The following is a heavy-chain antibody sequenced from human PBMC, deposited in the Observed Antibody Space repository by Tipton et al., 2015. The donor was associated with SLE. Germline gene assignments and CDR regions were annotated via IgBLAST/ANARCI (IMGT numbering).Heavy chain of an antibody. CDR1: GFTFSSYE. Sequence: SLRLSCAASGFTFSSYEMNWVRQAPGKGPEWVSYISSSGSTKYNADSAKGRFTISRDNAKNSLYLQMNSLRVEDTAVYYCARGKGWWELQPQAFGIWGQGTMVTVSS. CDR2: ISSSGSTK. CDR3: ARGKGWWELQPQAFGI. J-gene: IGHJ3*02. V-gene: IGHV3-48*03. D-gene: IGHD1-26*01.